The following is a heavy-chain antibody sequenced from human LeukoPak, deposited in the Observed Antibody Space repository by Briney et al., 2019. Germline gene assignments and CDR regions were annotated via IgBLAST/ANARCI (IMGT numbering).Heavy chain of an antibody. V-gene: IGHV1-2*02. CDR1: GYTFTCYY. CDR2: TNPNSGST. Sequence: ASVKVSCKASGYTFTCYYMDWVRQAPGQGLEWMGWTNPNSGSTNYAQKFQGRVTMTRSTYISTAYMELSRLRPDDTAVYYCARGELDPNFDYWGQGTLVTVSS. J-gene: IGHJ4*02. CDR3: ARGELDPNFDY. D-gene: IGHD6-13*01.